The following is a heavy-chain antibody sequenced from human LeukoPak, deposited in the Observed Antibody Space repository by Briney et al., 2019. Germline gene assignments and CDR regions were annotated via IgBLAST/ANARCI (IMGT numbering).Heavy chain of an antibody. CDR1: GGTFSSYA. CDR3: AIPPPSTVHYFDY. Sequence: SSVKVSCKASGGTFSSYAISWVRQAPGQGLEWMGGIIPIFGTANYAQKFQGRVTMTEDTSTDTAYMELSSLRSEDTAVYYCAIPPPSTVHYFDYWGQGTLVTVSS. D-gene: IGHD4-11*01. V-gene: IGHV1-69*06. CDR2: IIPIFGTA. J-gene: IGHJ4*02.